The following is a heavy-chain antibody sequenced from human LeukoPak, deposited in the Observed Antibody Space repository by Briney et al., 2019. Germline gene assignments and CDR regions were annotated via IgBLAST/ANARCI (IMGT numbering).Heavy chain of an antibody. CDR3: ARDGKNRSSGWYYFDY. J-gene: IGHJ4*02. D-gene: IGHD6-19*01. Sequence: SETLSLTCTVSGGSISSSSYYWGWIRQPPGKGLEWIGSIYYSGSTYYNPSLKSRVTISVDTSKNQFSLKLSSVTAADTAVYYCARDGKNRSSGWYYFDYWGQGTLVTVSS. V-gene: IGHV4-39*07. CDR1: GGSISSSSYY. CDR2: IYYSGST.